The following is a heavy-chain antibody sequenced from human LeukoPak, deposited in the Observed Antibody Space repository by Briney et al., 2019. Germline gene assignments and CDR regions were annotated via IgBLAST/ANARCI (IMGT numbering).Heavy chain of an antibody. Sequence: PSETLSLTCTVSGGSISSYYWSWIRQPPGKGLEWIGEINHSGSTNYNPSLKSRVTISVDTSKNQFSLKLSSVTAADTAVYYCARLRELLGFEDYWGQGTLVTVSS. V-gene: IGHV4-34*01. CDR3: ARLRELLGFEDY. CDR1: GGSISSYY. CDR2: INHSGST. D-gene: IGHD1-26*01. J-gene: IGHJ4*02.